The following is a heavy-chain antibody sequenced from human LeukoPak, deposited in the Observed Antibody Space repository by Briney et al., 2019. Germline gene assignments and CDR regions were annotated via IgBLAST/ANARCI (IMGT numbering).Heavy chain of an antibody. CDR2: IKTDGSEK. CDR1: GFTFSSYA. CDR3: VRFRRDYYYGLDV. J-gene: IGHJ6*02. V-gene: IGHV3-7*01. Sequence: PGGSLRLSCAASGFTFSSYAMSWVRQAPGQGLEWVANIKTDGSEKFYMDSLKGRFSISRDNAKSTMYLQMNSLRADDTAVYYCVRFRRDYYYGLDVWGQGTTVIVSS.